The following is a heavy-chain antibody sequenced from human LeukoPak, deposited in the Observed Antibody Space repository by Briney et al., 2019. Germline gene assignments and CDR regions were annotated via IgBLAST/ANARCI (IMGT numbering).Heavy chain of an antibody. J-gene: IGHJ4*02. D-gene: IGHD1-20*01. CDR1: GYSISSGYY. CDR3: ARDRSGYNWNGEAY. CDR2: IYHSGST. V-gene: IGHV4-38-2*02. Sequence: SSETLSLTCTVSGYSISSGYYWGWIRQPPGKGLEWIGSIYHSGSTYYNPSLKSRVTISVDTSKNQFSLKLSSVTAADTAVYYCARDRSGYNWNGEAYWGQGTLVTVSS.